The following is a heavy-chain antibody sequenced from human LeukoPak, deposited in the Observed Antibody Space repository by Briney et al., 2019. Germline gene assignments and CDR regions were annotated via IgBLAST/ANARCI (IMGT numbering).Heavy chain of an antibody. CDR2: TRYDGSNK. J-gene: IGHJ4*02. CDR1: GFTFSSYG. D-gene: IGHD1-26*01. CDR3: AKEKGGVGATAGVFDY. Sequence: GGSLRLSCAASGFTFSSYGMYWVRQAPGKGLEWVAFTRYDGSNKYYADSVKGRFTISRDNSKNTLYLQMNSLRAEDTAVYYCAKEKGGVGATAGVFDYWGQGTLVTVSS. V-gene: IGHV3-30*02.